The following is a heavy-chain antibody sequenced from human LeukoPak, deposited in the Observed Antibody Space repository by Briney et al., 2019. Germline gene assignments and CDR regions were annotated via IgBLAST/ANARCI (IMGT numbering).Heavy chain of an antibody. CDR3: ARARGYSYGTPLMY. CDR1: GGPFRGYY. J-gene: IGHJ4*02. CDR2: INHSGST. V-gene: IGHV4-34*01. D-gene: IGHD5-18*01. Sequence: SETLSLTRAVYGGPFRGYYWRWIRQPPGKGREGIGEINHSGSTNYNPSLKSRVTISVDTSKNQFSLKLSSVTAADTAVYYCARARGYSYGTPLMYWGQGTLVTVSS.